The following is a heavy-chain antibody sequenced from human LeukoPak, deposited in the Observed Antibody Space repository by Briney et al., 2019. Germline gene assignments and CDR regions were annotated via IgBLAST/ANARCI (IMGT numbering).Heavy chain of an antibody. CDR1: GFTFSSYA. CDR2: ISGSGGGT. D-gene: IGHD1-26*01. J-gene: IGHJ6*02. V-gene: IGHV3-23*01. CDR3: AKGERWELLPDYYYGMDV. Sequence: GGSLRLSCAASGFTFSSYAMSWVRQAPGKGLEWVSAISGSGGGTYYADSVKGRFTISRDNSKNTLYLQMNSLRAEDTAVYYCAKGERWELLPDYYYGMDVWGQGTTVTVSS.